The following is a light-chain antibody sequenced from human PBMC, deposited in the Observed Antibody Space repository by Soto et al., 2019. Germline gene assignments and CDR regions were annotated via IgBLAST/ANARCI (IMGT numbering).Light chain of an antibody. Sequence: EMLFTQSPATLALYPRGQRSLSCTASQSVSSYLAWYPQRPGQAPTLLRYYASNRATGIPARFSGSGSGTDFTLTISSLEPEDLAVYYCQQRSNWPPATFGQGTRLEIK. J-gene: IGKJ5*01. CDR3: QQRSNWPPAT. V-gene: IGKV3-11*01. CDR2: YAS. CDR1: QSVSSY.